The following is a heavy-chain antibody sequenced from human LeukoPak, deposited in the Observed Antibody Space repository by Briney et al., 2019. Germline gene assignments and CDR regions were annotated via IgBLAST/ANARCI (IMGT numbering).Heavy chain of an antibody. V-gene: IGHV3-23*01. D-gene: IGHD1-26*01. CDR1: GFKFSTYA. J-gene: IGHJ4*02. CDR3: VSQSYSGSDNFYFHY. CDR2: ISGSGERT. Sequence: GGSLRLSCVTSGFKFSTYAMSWVRQAPGNGLEWVSIISGSGERTYYADSVKGRLTVSRDNCKNTLYLQMKSLRADDTAVYYCVSQSYSGSDNFYFHYWGQGTLVAVSS.